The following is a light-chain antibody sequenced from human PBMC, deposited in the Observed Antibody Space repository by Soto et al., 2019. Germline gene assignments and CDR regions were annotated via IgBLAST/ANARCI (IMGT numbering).Light chain of an antibody. Sequence: PQSPAPLSVSPGERVTLSCTASQSVSGNLAWYQQKPGQAPRLLIYGASTRATGIPARFSGSGSGTEFTLTISSLQSEDFAVYYCQQYNNWPPGTFGQGTRLEI. CDR1: QSVSGN. J-gene: IGKJ5*01. CDR2: GAS. V-gene: IGKV3-15*01. CDR3: QQYNNWPPGT.